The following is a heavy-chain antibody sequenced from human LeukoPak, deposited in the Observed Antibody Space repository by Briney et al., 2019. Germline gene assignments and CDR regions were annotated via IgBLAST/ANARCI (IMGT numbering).Heavy chain of an antibody. CDR1: GGSISSGSYY. J-gene: IGHJ5*02. Sequence: SETLSLTCTVSGGSISSGSYYWSWIRQPAGKGLEWIGRIYTSGSTNYNPSLKSRVTISVDTSKNQFSLKLSSVTAADTAMYYCARDLDNWNYDWFDPWGQGTLVTVSS. V-gene: IGHV4-61*02. D-gene: IGHD1-7*01. CDR3: ARDLDNWNYDWFDP. CDR2: IYTSGST.